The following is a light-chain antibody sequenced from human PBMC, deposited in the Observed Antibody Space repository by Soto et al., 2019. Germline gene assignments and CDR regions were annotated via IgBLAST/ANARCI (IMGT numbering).Light chain of an antibody. Sequence: EIVMTQSPATLSVSPGERATLSCRASQSVRSNLAWYQQKPRQAPRLLIYGASTRATGIPVRFSGSWSGTECTLTISRLQAEYVAVYYRQHYNNWPTYTFGQGTKLEIK. J-gene: IGKJ2*01. CDR2: GAS. V-gene: IGKV3-15*01. CDR1: QSVRSN. CDR3: QHYNNWPTYT.